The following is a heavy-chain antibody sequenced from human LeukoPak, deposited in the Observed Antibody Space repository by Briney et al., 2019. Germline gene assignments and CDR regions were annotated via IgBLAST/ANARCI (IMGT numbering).Heavy chain of an antibody. CDR3: ARGVLGYCSSTSCVTSDY. V-gene: IGHV4-34*01. J-gene: IGHJ4*02. D-gene: IGHD2-2*01. Sequence: SSETLSLTCAVYGGSFSGYYWSWICQPPGKGLEWIGEINHSGSTNYNPSLKSRVTISVDTSKNQFSLKLSSVTAADTAVYYCARGVLGYCSSTSCVTSDYWGQGTLVTVSS. CDR1: GGSFSGYY. CDR2: INHSGST.